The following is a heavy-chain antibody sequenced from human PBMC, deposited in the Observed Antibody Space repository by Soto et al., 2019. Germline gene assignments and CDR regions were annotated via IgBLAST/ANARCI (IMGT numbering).Heavy chain of an antibody. Sequence: QVQLVQSGAEVKKPGSSVKVSCKASGGTFSSYAISWVRQAPGQGLEWMGGIIPIFGTANYAQKFQGRVTITADDSTSTAYMELSSLRSEDTAVYYCARQAISPRYSSSWYYFDYWGQGTLVTVSS. V-gene: IGHV1-69*01. CDR1: GGTFSSYA. CDR2: IIPIFGTA. D-gene: IGHD6-13*01. CDR3: ARQAISPRYSSSWYYFDY. J-gene: IGHJ4*02.